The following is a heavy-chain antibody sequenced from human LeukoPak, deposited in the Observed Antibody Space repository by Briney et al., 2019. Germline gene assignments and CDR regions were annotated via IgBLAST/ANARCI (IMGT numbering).Heavy chain of an antibody. D-gene: IGHD6-13*01. V-gene: IGHV3-23*01. CDR3: ANLVPFDY. J-gene: IGHJ4*02. Sequence: GGSLRLSCAASGFTFSSYAMTWVRQAPGKGLEWVSAISASGGSTFYADSVKGRFTISRDNSKNTLYLQMNSLGADGTAVYYCANLVPFDYWGQGTLVTVSS. CDR2: ISASGGST. CDR1: GFTFSSYA.